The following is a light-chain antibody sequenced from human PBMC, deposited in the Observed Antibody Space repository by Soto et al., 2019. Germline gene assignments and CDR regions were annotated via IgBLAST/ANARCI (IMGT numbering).Light chain of an antibody. CDR1: QSVSDN. CDR3: QQYNSWPIT. Sequence: EVLMTQSPDTLYMSPGERVTLSCRASQSVSDNLAWYQQKPGQGPRLLVYRASTRTLGIPARFSGSESGTEFTLTISSLQSEDFAVYYCQQYNSWPITFGQGTRLEIK. V-gene: IGKV3-15*01. CDR2: RAS. J-gene: IGKJ5*01.